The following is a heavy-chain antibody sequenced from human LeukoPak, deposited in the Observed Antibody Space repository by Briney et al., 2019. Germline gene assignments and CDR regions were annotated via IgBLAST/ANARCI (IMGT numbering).Heavy chain of an antibody. CDR2: ISYDGSNK. CDR1: GFTFSSYS. Sequence: PGGSLRLSCAASGFTFSSYSMNWVRQAPGKGLEWVAVISYDGSNKYYAGSVKGRFTISRDNSKNTLYLQMNSLRAEDTAVYYCARDGHYYDSSGYYGFDIWGQGTMVTVSS. CDR3: ARDGHYYDSSGYYGFDI. J-gene: IGHJ3*02. D-gene: IGHD3-22*01. V-gene: IGHV3-30*03.